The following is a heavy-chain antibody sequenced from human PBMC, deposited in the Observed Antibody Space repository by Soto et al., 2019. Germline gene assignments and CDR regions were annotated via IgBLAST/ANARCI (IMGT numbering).Heavy chain of an antibody. J-gene: IGHJ4*02. Sequence: QVQLVQSGAEVKKPGSSVKVSCKASEGTFSSYTISWVRRAPGQGLEWMGRIIPILGIANYAQKFQGRVTITADKSTSTAYMELSSLRSEDTAVYYCARGYAYWGYWGQGTLVTVSS. D-gene: IGHD3-16*01. CDR1: EGTFSSYT. V-gene: IGHV1-69*02. CDR2: IIPILGIA. CDR3: ARGYAYWGY.